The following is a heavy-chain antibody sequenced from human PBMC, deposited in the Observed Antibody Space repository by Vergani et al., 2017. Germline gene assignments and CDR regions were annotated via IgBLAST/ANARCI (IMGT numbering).Heavy chain of an antibody. V-gene: IGHV4-61*02. CDR3: AREGVGDCSSTSCPFDP. Sequence: QLQLQESGSGLVKPSQTLSLTCAVSGGSISSGGYSWSWIRQPAGKGLEWIGRIYTSGSTNYNPSLKSRVTISVDTSKNQFSLKLSSVTAADTAVYYCAREGVGDCSSTSCPFDPWGQGTLVTVSS. CDR1: GGSISSGGYS. D-gene: IGHD2-2*01. CDR2: IYTSGST. J-gene: IGHJ5*02.